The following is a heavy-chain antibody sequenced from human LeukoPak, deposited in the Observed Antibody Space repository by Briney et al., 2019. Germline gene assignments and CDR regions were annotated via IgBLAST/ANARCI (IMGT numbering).Heavy chain of an antibody. CDR1: GYSFTKFW. Sequence: GESLKISCKGSGYSFTKFWIGWARQMPGKGLEWMGIIYPGDSDTRYSPSFQGQVTLLVDKSISTAYLQWGSLKASDTATYYCARPALYCSSTVCPPYMDVWGKGTTVTVSS. D-gene: IGHD2-2*01. J-gene: IGHJ6*03. V-gene: IGHV5-51*01. CDR3: ARPALYCSSTVCPPYMDV. CDR2: IYPGDSDT.